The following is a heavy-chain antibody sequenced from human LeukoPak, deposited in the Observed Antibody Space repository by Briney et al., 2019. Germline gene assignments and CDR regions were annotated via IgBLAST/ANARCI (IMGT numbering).Heavy chain of an antibody. CDR3: ARYGILTGEAFDY. CDR1: GYTFPRYY. CDR2: INPSGGST. D-gene: IGHD3-9*01. V-gene: IGHV1-46*01. Sequence: AVTVSCLASGYTFPRYYMHWLRQAPAHPLEWLGIINPSGGSTSYPQKFQGRVTMTKNTSKNTVYMELSRLRSEDTAVYYCARYGILTGEAFDYWGQGTLVTVSS. J-gene: IGHJ4*02.